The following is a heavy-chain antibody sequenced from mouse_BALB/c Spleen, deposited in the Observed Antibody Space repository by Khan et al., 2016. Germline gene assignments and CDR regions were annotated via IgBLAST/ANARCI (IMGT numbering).Heavy chain of an antibody. J-gene: IGHJ4*01. V-gene: IGHV4-1*02. CDR3: ACGHFYAMDY. D-gene: IGHD1-1*02. CDR1: GFDFSRFW. Sequence: EVKLLESGGGLVQPGGSLRLSCAASGFDFSRFWMNWVRQAPGKGLEWIGEINPESSSINYTQSLKDKFIISRDNAKNTLLLQMSNVRSEDTALYYCACGHFYAMDYWGQGTSVTVSS. CDR2: INPESSSI.